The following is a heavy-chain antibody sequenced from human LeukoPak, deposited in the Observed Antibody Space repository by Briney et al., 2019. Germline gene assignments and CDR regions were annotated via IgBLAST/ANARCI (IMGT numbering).Heavy chain of an antibody. Sequence: SETLSLTCTVSGGSISSYYWSWIRQPPGKGLEWIGYIYYSGSTNYNPSLKSRVTISVDTSKNQFSLKLSSVTAADTAVYYCARDPGGGDAYIDYWGQGTLVTVSS. CDR3: ARDPGGGDAYIDY. CDR2: IYYSGST. D-gene: IGHD3-16*01. V-gene: IGHV4-59*01. J-gene: IGHJ4*02. CDR1: GGSISSYY.